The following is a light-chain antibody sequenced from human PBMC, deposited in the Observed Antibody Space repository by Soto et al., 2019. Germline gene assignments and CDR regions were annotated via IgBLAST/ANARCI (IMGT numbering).Light chain of an antibody. Sequence: IVLTQSPATLSLSPGERATLSCRASQSVSRFLAWYQQKSGQAPRLLIYDASNRATGIPARFSGSGSGTDFTLTISSLEPEDFAVYYCQHRSNWPTFGGGTKVEIK. CDR2: DAS. J-gene: IGKJ4*02. CDR1: QSVSRF. CDR3: QHRSNWPT. V-gene: IGKV3-11*01.